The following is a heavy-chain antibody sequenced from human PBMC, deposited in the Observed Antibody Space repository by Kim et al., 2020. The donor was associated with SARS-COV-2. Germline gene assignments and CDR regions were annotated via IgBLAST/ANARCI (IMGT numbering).Heavy chain of an antibody. V-gene: IGHV3-9*01. D-gene: IGHD3-22*01. J-gene: IGHJ3*02. CDR3: AKARDYDSSGYEDAFDI. Sequence: VKGRFTISRDNAKNSLYLQMNSLRAEDTALYYCAKARDYDSSGYEDAFDIWGQGTMVTVSS.